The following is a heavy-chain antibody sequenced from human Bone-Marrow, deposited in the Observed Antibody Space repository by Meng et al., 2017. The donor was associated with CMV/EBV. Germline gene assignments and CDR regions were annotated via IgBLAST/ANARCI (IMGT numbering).Heavy chain of an antibody. CDR2: ISYAGSNK. J-gene: IGHJ6*02. D-gene: IGHD6-13*01. CDR1: GFTFSSYA. V-gene: IGHV3-30*04. Sequence: GESLKIPCAASGFTFSSYAMHWVRQAPGKGLEWVAVISYAGSNKYYADSVKGRFTISRDNSKNTLYLQMNSLRAEDTAVYYCAKSLGPTSIRPRYGMDVWGQGTTVTVSS. CDR3: AKSLGPTSIRPRYGMDV.